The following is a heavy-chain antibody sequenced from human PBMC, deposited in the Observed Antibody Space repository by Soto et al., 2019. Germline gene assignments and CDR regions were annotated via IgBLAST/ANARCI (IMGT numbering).Heavy chain of an antibody. CDR3: ARSLYSRSSYFDY. CDR2: IWYYGSNK. J-gene: IGHJ4*02. Sequence: GSLLLACSASGFTFSSYGMHWVRQAPGKGLEWVAVIWYYGSNKYYADSVKGRFTISRDNSKNTLYLQMNSLRAEDTAVYYCARSLYSRSSYFDYWGQGTLVTVSS. D-gene: IGHD6-6*01. CDR1: GFTFSSYG. V-gene: IGHV3-33*01.